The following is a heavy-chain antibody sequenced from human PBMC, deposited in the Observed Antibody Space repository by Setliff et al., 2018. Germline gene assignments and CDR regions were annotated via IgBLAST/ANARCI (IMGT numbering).Heavy chain of an antibody. CDR3: ARETTAWGYVDTAMVTFIDQ. Sequence: PSETLSLTCTVSGGSISTYYWTWIRQPPGKALEWIGYVYSSGITNYNPSLKSRVTMSVDTSKNQFSLKLGSVTAADTAVYYCARETTAWGYVDTAMVTFIDQWGQGTLVTVSS. D-gene: IGHD5-18*01. CDR1: GGSISTYY. J-gene: IGHJ4*02. V-gene: IGHV4-59*01. CDR2: VYSSGIT.